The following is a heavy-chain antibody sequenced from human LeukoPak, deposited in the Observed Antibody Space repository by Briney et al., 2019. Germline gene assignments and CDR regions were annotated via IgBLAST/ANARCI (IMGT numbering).Heavy chain of an antibody. CDR1: SGSINTPNYY. J-gene: IGHJ3*02. CDR2: IFYKGGT. V-gene: IGHV4-39*07. D-gene: IGHD3-22*01. Sequence: SETLSLTCTVSSGSINTPNYYWGWVRLPPGKALEWIGNIFYKGGTYYTPSLKSRVTISLDTSRNQFSLKLNSVTAADTAVYYCAKSNGYGLMDIWGHGTMVTVSS. CDR3: AKSNGYGLMDI.